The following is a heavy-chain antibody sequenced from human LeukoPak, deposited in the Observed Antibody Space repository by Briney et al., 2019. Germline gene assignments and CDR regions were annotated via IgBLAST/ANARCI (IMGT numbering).Heavy chain of an antibody. CDR3: ASGAYYDYVWGSRFDY. D-gene: IGHD3-16*01. J-gene: IGHJ4*02. V-gene: IGHV4-34*01. Sequence: SVTLSPTCAVYGGSFSGYYWSWIRQPPGKGLEWIGEINHSGSTNYNPSLKSRVTISVDTSKNQFSLKLSSVTAADTAVYYCASGAYYDYVWGSRFDYWGQGTLVTVSS. CDR2: INHSGST. CDR1: GGSFSGYY.